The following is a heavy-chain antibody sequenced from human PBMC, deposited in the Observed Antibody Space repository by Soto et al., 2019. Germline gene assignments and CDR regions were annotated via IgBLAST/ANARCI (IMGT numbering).Heavy chain of an antibody. D-gene: IGHD2-21*02. CDR1: GGTFSSYA. CDR2: IIPIFGTA. CDR3: ASGTEVVTAIPPVSLAY. V-gene: IGHV1-69*12. Sequence: QVQLVQSGAEVKKPGSSVKVSCKASGGTFSSYAISWVRQAPGQGLEWMGGIIPIFGTANYAQKFQGRVTITADESTNTAYMELSSLRSEDTAVYYCASGTEVVTAIPPVSLAYWGQGTLVTVSS. J-gene: IGHJ4*02.